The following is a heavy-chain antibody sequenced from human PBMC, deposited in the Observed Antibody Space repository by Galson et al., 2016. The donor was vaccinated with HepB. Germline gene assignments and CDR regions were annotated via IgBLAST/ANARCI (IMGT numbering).Heavy chain of an antibody. Sequence: ETLSLTCTVSGASVSSGYYYWSWIRQPPGKGLEWIGYIYYGRYTKYNPSLKSRVTISVDTSKNQLSLKLSSVTAADTAVYYCARDGIALFVFEIWGQGTMVTVSS. V-gene: IGHV4-61*01. CDR1: GASVSSGYYY. CDR3: ARDGIALFVFEI. D-gene: IGHD2-21*01. CDR2: IYYGRYT. J-gene: IGHJ3*02.